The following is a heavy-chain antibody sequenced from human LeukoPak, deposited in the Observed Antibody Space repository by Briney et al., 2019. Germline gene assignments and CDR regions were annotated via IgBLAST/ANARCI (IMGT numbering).Heavy chain of an antibody. Sequence: ASVKVSCKASGYTFTSYYVHWVRQAPGQGLEWMGIINPSGGSTSYAQKFQGRVTMTRDTSTSTVYMELSSLRSEDTAVYYCARVSSGASMITFGGVLDYWGQGTLVTVSS. J-gene: IGHJ4*02. CDR2: INPSGGST. V-gene: IGHV1-46*01. CDR1: GYTFTSYY. D-gene: IGHD3-16*01. CDR3: ARVSSGASMITFGGVLDY.